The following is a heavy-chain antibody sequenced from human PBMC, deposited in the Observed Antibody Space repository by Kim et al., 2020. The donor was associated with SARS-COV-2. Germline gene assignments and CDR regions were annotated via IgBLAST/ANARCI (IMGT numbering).Heavy chain of an antibody. Sequence: GESLKISCKGSGYSFTSYWIGWVRQMPGKGLEWMGIIYPGDSDTRYSPSFQGQVTISADKSISTAYLQWSSLKASDTAMYYCARGRGLYCSSTSCYESAAAGYPFDYWGQGTLVTVSS. V-gene: IGHV5-51*01. CDR2: IYPGDSDT. J-gene: IGHJ4*02. CDR1: GYSFTSYW. CDR3: ARGRGLYCSSTSCYESAAAGYPFDY. D-gene: IGHD2-2*01.